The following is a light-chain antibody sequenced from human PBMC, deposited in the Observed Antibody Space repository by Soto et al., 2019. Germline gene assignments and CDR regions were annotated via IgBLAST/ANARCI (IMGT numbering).Light chain of an antibody. CDR2: DAS. V-gene: IGKV3-11*01. CDR1: QSVSNC. J-gene: IGKJ2*01. CDR3: LQRSNWYT. Sequence: EIVLTQSPATLSLSPGERATLSCRASQSVSNCLAWYQQKPGQAPRLLIYDASNRATGIPARFSGSGSGTDFTLTISSLEPEDFAVYYCLQRSNWYTFGQGTKLEIK.